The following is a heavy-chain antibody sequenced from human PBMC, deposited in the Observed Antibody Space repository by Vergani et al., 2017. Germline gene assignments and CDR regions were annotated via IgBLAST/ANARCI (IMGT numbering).Heavy chain of an antibody. Sequence: EVQLVESGGGLVQPGGSLRLSCAASGFTFSSYSMNWVRQAPGKGLEWVSYISSSSSTIYYADSVKGRFTISRDNAKNSLYLQMNSLRAEDTAVYYCARVGTYCSCGSCYYYYYYMDVWGKGTTVTVSS. CDR2: ISSSSSTI. J-gene: IGHJ6*03. V-gene: IGHV3-48*04. CDR1: GFTFSSYS. CDR3: ARVGTYCSCGSCYYYYYYMDV. D-gene: IGHD2-15*01.